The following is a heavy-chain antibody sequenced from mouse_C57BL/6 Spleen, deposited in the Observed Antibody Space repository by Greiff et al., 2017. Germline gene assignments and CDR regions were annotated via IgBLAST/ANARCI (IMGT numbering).Heavy chain of an antibody. CDR2: FHPYNDDT. Sequence: QVQLQQSGAELVKPGASVKMSCTASGYTFTTYPIAWMQQNPGKSLEWIGKFHPYNDDTKYNEKFKGKYTLTIEKSSSTVNMELSRLTSDDSADYYSARRYYGYGEDDFDDWGQGTTLTVSS. D-gene: IGHD2-2*01. CDR1: GYTFTTYP. J-gene: IGHJ2*01. CDR3: ARRYYGYGEDDFDD. V-gene: IGHV1-47*01.